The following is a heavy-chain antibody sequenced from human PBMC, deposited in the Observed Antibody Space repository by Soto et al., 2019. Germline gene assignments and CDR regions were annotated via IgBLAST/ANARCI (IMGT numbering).Heavy chain of an antibody. CDR2: IIPIFGTA. J-gene: IGHJ4*02. CDR1: GGTFSSYA. V-gene: IGHV1-69*06. CDR3: ARVPRNGQTEEAIDY. D-gene: IGHD1-1*01. Sequence: QVQLVQSGAEVKKPGSSVKVSCKASGGTFSSYAISWVRQTPGQGLEWMGGIIPIFGTANYAQKFQGRVTITADKSTSTAYMELSSLRSEDTAVYYCARVPRNGQTEEAIDYWGQGTLVTVSS.